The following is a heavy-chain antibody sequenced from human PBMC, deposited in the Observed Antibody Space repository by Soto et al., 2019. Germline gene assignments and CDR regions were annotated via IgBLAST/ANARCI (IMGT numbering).Heavy chain of an antibody. CDR2: IYPGDSYT. V-gene: IGHV5-51*01. Sequence: GESLKISCKGSGYSFTSYCIGWVRQMPGKGLEWMRIIYPGDSYTRYSTSFQGQVTLSANKSISTAYLQGSSLKASDTAMYYCARPAAYVDYGNYYFDYWGQGTLVTVSS. CDR1: GYSFTSYC. J-gene: IGHJ4*02. D-gene: IGHD4-17*01. CDR3: ARPAAYVDYGNYYFDY.